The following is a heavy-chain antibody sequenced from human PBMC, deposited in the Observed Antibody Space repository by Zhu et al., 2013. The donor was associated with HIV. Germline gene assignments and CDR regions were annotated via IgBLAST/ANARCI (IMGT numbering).Heavy chain of an antibody. Sequence: QVQLVQSGAEVKKPGSSVKVSCKASGGTFSSYAISWVRQAPGQGLEWMGGIIPIFGTANYAQKFQGRVTITADKSTSTAYMELSSLRSEDTAVYYCASSHPYYYDSSGQEAFDIWGQGTMVTVSS. CDR3: ASSHPYYYDSSGQEAFDI. CDR2: IIPIFGTA. D-gene: IGHD3-22*01. V-gene: IGHV1-69*06. J-gene: IGHJ3*02. CDR1: GGTFSSYA.